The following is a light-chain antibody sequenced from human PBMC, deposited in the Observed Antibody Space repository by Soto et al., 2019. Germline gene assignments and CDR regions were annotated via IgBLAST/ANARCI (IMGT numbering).Light chain of an antibody. CDR1: SSDIGAYNY. Sequence: QSVLTQPASVSGSPGQSITISCTGTSSDIGAYNYVSWYQHHPGKAPKVMIYAVSNRPSGVSNRFSGSKSGNTASLTISGLQAEDEADYYCSSLASSSTPWVFGGGTQLTVL. CDR3: SSLASSSTPWV. V-gene: IGLV2-14*01. CDR2: AVS. J-gene: IGLJ3*02.